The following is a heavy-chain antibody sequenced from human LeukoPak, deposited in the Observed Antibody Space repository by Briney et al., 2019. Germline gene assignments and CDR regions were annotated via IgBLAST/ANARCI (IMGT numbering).Heavy chain of an antibody. Sequence: GGSLRLSCAASGFTFSSYGMHWVRQAPGKGLEWVAFIRYDGSNKYYADSVKGRFTISRDNSKNTLYLQMNSLRAEDTAVYYCASFTPLLQNFDYWGQGTLVTVSS. CDR2: IRYDGSNK. D-gene: IGHD2-15*01. CDR3: ASFTPLLQNFDY. CDR1: GFTFSSYG. V-gene: IGHV3-30*02. J-gene: IGHJ4*02.